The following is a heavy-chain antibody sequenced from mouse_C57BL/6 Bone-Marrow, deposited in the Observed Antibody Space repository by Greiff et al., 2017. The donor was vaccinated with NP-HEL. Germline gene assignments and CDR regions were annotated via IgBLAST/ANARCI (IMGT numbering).Heavy chain of an antibody. CDR2: IHPNSGST. J-gene: IGHJ3*01. D-gene: IGHD1-1*01. CDR1: GYTFTSYW. CDR3: ARYYLDYTSAWFAY. Sequence: QVQLKQPGAELVKPGASVKLSCKASGYTFTSYWMHWVKQRPGQGLEWIGMIHPNSGSTNYNEKFKSKATLTVAKSSSTAYMQLSSMTSEDSAVYYCARYYLDYTSAWFAYWGQGTLVTVSA. V-gene: IGHV1-64*01.